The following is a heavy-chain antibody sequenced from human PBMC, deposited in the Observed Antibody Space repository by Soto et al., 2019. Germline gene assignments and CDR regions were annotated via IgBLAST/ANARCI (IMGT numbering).Heavy chain of an antibody. Sequence: PSETLSLTCTVSGGSISSSSYYWGWIRQPPGKGLEWIGSIYYSGSTYYNPSLKSRVTISVDTSKNQFSLKLSSVTAADTAVYYCARQEAGDGYNYRSASYAFDIWGQGTMVTVSS. CDR2: IYYSGST. CDR3: ARQEAGDGYNYRSASYAFDI. J-gene: IGHJ3*02. V-gene: IGHV4-39*01. D-gene: IGHD5-12*01. CDR1: GGSISSSSYY.